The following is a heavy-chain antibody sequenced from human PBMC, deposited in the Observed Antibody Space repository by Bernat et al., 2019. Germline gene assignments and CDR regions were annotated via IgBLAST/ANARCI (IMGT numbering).Heavy chain of an antibody. J-gene: IGHJ6*03. V-gene: IGHV3-30*07. CDR1: GFTFSSYA. Sequence: QVQLVESGGGVVQPGGSLRLSCAASGFTFSSYAMHWVRQAPGKGLEWVAVIWYDGSNKYYADSVKGRFTISRDNSKNTLYLQMNSLRAEDTAVYYCARGVVVVVAAKGYYYYYMDVWGKGTTVTVSS. CDR2: IWYDGSNK. CDR3: ARGVVVVVAAKGYYYYYMDV. D-gene: IGHD2-15*01.